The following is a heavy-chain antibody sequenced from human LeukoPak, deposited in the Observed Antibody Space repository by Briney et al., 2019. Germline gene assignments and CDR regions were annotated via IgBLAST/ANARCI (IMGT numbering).Heavy chain of an antibody. J-gene: IGHJ4*02. CDR1: GGSISSYY. CDR2: IYTSGST. D-gene: IGHD3-22*01. V-gene: IGHV4-4*09. CDR3: ARHNTHSSGYYYGYYFDY. Sequence: SETLSLTCTVSGGSISSYYWSWIRQPPGKGLEWIGYIYTSGSTNYNPSLKSRVTISVDTSKNQFSLKLSSVTAADTAVYYCARHNTHSSGYYYGYYFDYWGQGTLVTVSS.